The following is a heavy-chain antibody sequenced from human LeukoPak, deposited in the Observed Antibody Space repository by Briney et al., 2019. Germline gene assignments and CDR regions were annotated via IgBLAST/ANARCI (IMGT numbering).Heavy chain of an antibody. CDR1: GFTVSSIH. V-gene: IGHV3-53*01. D-gene: IGHD3-22*01. CDR3: ARGGRGSATVVAPRSFDI. Sequence: GGSLRLSCAASGFTVSSIHMVWVRQAPGKGLEWVSVTYTGGNSYYADSVKGRFIISRDISKNTLYLQMNSLRAEDSALYYCARGGRGSATVVAPRSFDIWGQGTMVTVSS. J-gene: IGHJ3*02. CDR2: TYTGGNS.